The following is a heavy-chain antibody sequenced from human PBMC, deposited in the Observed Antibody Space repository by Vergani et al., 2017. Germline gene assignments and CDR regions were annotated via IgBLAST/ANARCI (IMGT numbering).Heavy chain of an antibody. J-gene: IGHJ4*02. CDR1: GFTFGDYA. Sequence: EVQLVESGGGLVQPGRSLRLSCTASGFTFGDYAMSWVRQAPGKGLEWVGFIRSKAYGGTTEYAASVKGRFTISRDDSKSIAYLQMNSLKTEDTAVYYCTNKGWLHKSVDFDYWGQGTLVTVSS. V-gene: IGHV3-49*04. CDR3: TNKGWLHKSVDFDY. D-gene: IGHD5-12*01. CDR2: IRSKAYGGTT.